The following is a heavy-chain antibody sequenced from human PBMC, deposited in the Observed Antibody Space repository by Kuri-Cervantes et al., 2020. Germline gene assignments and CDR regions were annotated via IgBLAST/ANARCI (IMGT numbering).Heavy chain of an antibody. V-gene: IGHV1-2*02. CDR1: AYTFTGYY. D-gene: IGHD3-16*01. CDR2: INPNSGGT. J-gene: IGHJ4*02. Sequence: ASVKVSCKATAYTFTGYYMHWVRQAPGQGLEWMGWINPNSGGTNYAQNFQGRVSMTRDTSISTAYMELNSLRSDDTAVYYCAREGPLRDISFDLWGQGTLVTVSS. CDR3: AREGPLRDISFDL.